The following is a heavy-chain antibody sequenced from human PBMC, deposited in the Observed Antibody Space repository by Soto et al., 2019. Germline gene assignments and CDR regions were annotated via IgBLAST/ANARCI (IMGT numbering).Heavy chain of an antibody. CDR3: ARDTVATNFDY. CDR1: GGSFSGYY. Sequence: SETLSLTCAVYGGSFSGYYWSWIRQPPGKGLEWIGEINHSGSTNYNPSLKSRVTISVDTSKNQFSLKLSSVTAADTAVYYCARDTVATNFDYWGQGTLVTVSS. CDR2: INHSGST. J-gene: IGHJ4*02. D-gene: IGHD2-15*01. V-gene: IGHV4-34*01.